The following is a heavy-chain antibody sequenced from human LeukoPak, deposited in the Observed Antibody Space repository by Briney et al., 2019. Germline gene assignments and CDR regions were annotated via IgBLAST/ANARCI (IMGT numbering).Heavy chain of an antibody. J-gene: IGHJ4*02. CDR1: GGSISSYY. V-gene: IGHV4-59*04. Sequence: PSETLSLTCTVSGGSISSYYWSWIRQPPGKGLEWIASIYHSGSTVYNPSLKSRVTMSVDTSKNQFSLKLSSVTATDTAVYYCARVRRVGATPFDYWGQGTLVTVSS. CDR2: IYHSGST. CDR3: ARVRRVGATPFDY. D-gene: IGHD1-26*01.